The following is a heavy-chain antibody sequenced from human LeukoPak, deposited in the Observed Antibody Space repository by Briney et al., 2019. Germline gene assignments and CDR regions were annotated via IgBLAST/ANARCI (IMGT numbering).Heavy chain of an antibody. CDR1: GFTSSSYS. CDR3: ARVPITLAGTKDAKYFQH. J-gene: IGHJ1*01. D-gene: IGHD6-19*01. V-gene: IGHV3-21*01. Sequence: GGSLRLSCAASGFTSSSYSMNWVRQAPGKGLEWVSSISSSSSYIYYADSVKGRFTISRDNAKNTLSLQMNSLRAEDTAVYYCARVPITLAGTKDAKYFQHWGQGTLVTVSS. CDR2: ISSSSSYI.